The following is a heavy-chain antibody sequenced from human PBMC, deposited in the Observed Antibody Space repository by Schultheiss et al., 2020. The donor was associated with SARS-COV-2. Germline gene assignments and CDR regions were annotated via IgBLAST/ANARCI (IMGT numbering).Heavy chain of an antibody. CDR3: AKDIGIAAAGDYYYYYGMDV. V-gene: IGHV3-74*01. CDR2: INSDGSST. J-gene: IGHJ6*02. D-gene: IGHD6-13*01. CDR1: GFTFSSYW. Sequence: GGSLRLSCAASGFTFSSYWMHWVRQAPGKGLVWVSRINSDGSSTSYADSVKGRFTISRDNAKNSLYLQMNSLRAEDTALYYCAKDIGIAAAGDYYYYYGMDVWGQGTTVTVSS.